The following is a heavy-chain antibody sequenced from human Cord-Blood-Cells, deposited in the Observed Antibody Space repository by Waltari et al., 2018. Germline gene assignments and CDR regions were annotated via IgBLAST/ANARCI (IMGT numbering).Heavy chain of an antibody. CDR3: ASEVAAAGTGDY. D-gene: IGHD6-13*01. Sequence: QVQLVQSGAEVKKPGASVKVSCKASGYTFTSYAMHWVRQAPGQRLEWMGWINAGNGNTKYSQKYQVRVTITRDTSASTAYMELGSLRSEDTAVYYCASEVAAAGTGDYWGQGTLVTVSS. J-gene: IGHJ4*02. V-gene: IGHV1-3*01. CDR1: GYTFTSYA. CDR2: INAGNGNT.